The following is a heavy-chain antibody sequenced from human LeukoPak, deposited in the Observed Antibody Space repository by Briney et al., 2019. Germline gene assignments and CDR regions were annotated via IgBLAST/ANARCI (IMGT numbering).Heavy chain of an antibody. V-gene: IGHV1-69*04. Sequence: GASVKVSCKASGGTFSSYAISWVRQAPGQGLEWMGRIIPILGIANYAQKFQGRVTITADKSTSTAYMELSSLRSEDTAVYYCARAGSGWYSDFDYWGQGTLVTVSS. J-gene: IGHJ4*02. CDR2: IIPILGIA. CDR3: ARAGSGWYSDFDY. CDR1: GGTFSSYA. D-gene: IGHD6-19*01.